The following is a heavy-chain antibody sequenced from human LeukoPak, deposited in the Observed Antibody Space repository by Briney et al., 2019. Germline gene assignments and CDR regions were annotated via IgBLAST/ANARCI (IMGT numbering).Heavy chain of an antibody. CDR3: VATAGDPLVFPY. CDR1: GYSISSGSY. J-gene: IGHJ4*02. Sequence: SETLSLTCAVSGYSISSGSYWGWIRQPPGKGLEWIVSMYHRGSTYYNPSLKTRVTISLDTSKNQFSLRLTSVSAADTAVYHCVATAGDPLVFPYWGQGTLVAVSS. V-gene: IGHV4-38-2*01. CDR2: MYHRGST. D-gene: IGHD5-12*01.